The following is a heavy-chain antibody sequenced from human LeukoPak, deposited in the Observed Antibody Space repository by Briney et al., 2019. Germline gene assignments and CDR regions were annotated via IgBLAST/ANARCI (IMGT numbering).Heavy chain of an antibody. V-gene: IGHV4-38-2*02. CDR3: ARGGYDSSGYYSPYYFDY. CDR1: GYSITNGYY. Sequence: PSETLSLTCTVSGYSITNGYYWGWIRQPPGKGLEWIGNIYHSGSTYYNPSLKSRVTISVDTSKNQFSLKVNSVTAADTAVYYCARGGYDSSGYYSPYYFDYWGQGTLVTVSS. D-gene: IGHD3-22*01. J-gene: IGHJ4*02. CDR2: IYHSGST.